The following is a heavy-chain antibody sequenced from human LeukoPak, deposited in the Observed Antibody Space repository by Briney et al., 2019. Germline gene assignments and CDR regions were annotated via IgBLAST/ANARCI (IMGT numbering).Heavy chain of an antibody. D-gene: IGHD3-3*01. CDR1: GYTLTELS. V-gene: IGHV1-24*01. CDR3: ATSVLSDEWLLILDY. CDR2: FDTEDGET. Sequence: GPPVKVSCKVSGYTLTELSMHWVRQAPGKGLEWMGGFDTEDGETIYAQKFQGRVTLTEDTSTDTAYMELSSLRSEDTAVYYCATSVLSDEWLLILDYWGQGTLVTVSS. J-gene: IGHJ4*02.